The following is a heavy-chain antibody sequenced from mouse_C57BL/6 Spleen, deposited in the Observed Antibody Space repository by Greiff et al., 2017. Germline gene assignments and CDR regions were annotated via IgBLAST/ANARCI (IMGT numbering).Heavy chain of an antibody. CDR2: IYPSSGYT. Sequence: VKLVESGAELARPGASVKMSCKASGYTFTSYTMHWVKQRPGQGLEWIGYIYPSSGYTKYNQKFKDKATLTADKSSSTAYMQLSSLTSEDSAVDYCARSRSYDYDEGGLDYWGQGTTLTVSS. CDR1: GYTFTSYT. CDR3: ARSRSYDYDEGGLDY. J-gene: IGHJ2*01. V-gene: IGHV1-4*01. D-gene: IGHD2-4*01.